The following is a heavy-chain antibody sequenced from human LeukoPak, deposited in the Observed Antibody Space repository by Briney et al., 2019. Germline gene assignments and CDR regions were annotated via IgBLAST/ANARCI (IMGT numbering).Heavy chain of an antibody. V-gene: IGHV3-23*01. Sequence: GGSLRLSWAASGFPFGSYAMTWVRQAPGKGLESVSVITDGADTYYADSVKGRFTISRDNSQNTVHLQMDNLRADHTAVYYCAKVDYWSPENYLDSWGQGTLVTVSS. CDR3: AKVDYWSPENYLDS. J-gene: IGHJ4*02. D-gene: IGHD1-1*01. CDR1: GFPFGSYA. CDR2: ITDGADT.